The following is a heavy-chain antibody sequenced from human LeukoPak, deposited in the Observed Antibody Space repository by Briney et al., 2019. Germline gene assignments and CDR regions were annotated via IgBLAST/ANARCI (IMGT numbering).Heavy chain of an antibody. CDR3: ARPEKKWILGVPAVTRDYGMDV. Sequence: ASVKVSCKASGGTFSSYAVSWVRQAPGQGLEWMGGIIPLFGTANYAQKFQGRVTITADESTSTAYMELSSLRSEDTAVYYCARPEKKWILGVPAVTRDYGMDVWGQGTTVTVSS. CDR2: IIPLFGTA. CDR1: GGTFSSYA. D-gene: IGHD5-18*01. J-gene: IGHJ6*02. V-gene: IGHV1-69*13.